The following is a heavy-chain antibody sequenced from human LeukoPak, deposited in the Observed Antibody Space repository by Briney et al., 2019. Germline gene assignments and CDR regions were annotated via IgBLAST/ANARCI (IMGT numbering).Heavy chain of an antibody. CDR1: GFTFSNYA. J-gene: IGHJ4*02. CDR3: ASYVADSEGVFDY. Sequence: PGGSLRLSCAVSGFTFSNYAMHWVRQAPGKGLEWVAVISYDGSNKYYADSVKGRFSISRDNSKNTHYLQMNSLRAEDTAVYYCASYVADSEGVFDYWGQGTLVTVSS. D-gene: IGHD6-19*01. V-gene: IGHV3-30-3*01. CDR2: ISYDGSNK.